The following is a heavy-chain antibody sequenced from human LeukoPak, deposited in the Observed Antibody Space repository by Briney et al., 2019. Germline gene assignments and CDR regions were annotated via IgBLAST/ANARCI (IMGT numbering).Heavy chain of an antibody. D-gene: IGHD3-22*01. CDR2: INHSGST. Sequence: PSETLSLTCAVYGGSFSGYYWSWIRQPPGKGLEWIGEINHSGSTNYNPPLKSRVTISVDTSKNQFSLKLSSVTAADTAVYYCARAYYYDSSGYRAEYFQHWGQGTLVTVSS. J-gene: IGHJ1*01. CDR3: ARAYYYDSSGYRAEYFQH. V-gene: IGHV4-34*01. CDR1: GGSFSGYY.